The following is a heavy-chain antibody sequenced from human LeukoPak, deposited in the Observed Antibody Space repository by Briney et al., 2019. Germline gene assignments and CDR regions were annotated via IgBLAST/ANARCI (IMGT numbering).Heavy chain of an antibody. D-gene: IGHD3-3*01. V-gene: IGHV3-11*01. Sequence: PGGSLRLSCAASGFTFSDYYMSWVRQAPGEGVEWVSYISNGGSSIYYADSVQGRFTISRDNAKNSVYLQMNSLRAEDTAVYYCARERASFDFWSPYYSSWGQGTLVTVSS. J-gene: IGHJ5*02. CDR2: ISNGGSSI. CDR3: ARERASFDFWSPYYSS. CDR1: GFTFSDYY.